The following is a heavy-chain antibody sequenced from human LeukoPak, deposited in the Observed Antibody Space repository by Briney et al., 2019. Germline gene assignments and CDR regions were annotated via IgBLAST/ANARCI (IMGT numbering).Heavy chain of an antibody. CDR2: ISSSSSYI. J-gene: IGHJ4*02. CDR1: GFTFSSYS. CDR3: ARNYDFWSGYRKYYFDY. D-gene: IGHD3-3*01. Sequence: GGSLRLSCAASGFTFSSYSMNWVRQAPGKGLEWVSSISSSSSYIYYADSVKGRFTISRDNAKNSLYLQMNSLRAEDTAVYYCARNYDFWSGYRKYYFDYWGQGTLVTVSS. V-gene: IGHV3-21*01.